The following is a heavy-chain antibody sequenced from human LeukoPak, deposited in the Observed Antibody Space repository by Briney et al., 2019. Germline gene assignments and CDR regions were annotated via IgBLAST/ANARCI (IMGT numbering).Heavy chain of an antibody. J-gene: IGHJ4*02. CDR3: AKQATRELLY. Sequence: GGSLRLSCAASGFTFSSYGMHWVRQAPGKGLEWVAFIRYDGSNKYYADSVKGRFTISRDNSKNTLYLQMNSLRAEDTAVYYWAKQATRELLYWGQGTLVTVSS. D-gene: IGHD1-26*01. V-gene: IGHV3-30*02. CDR1: GFTFSSYG. CDR2: IRYDGSNK.